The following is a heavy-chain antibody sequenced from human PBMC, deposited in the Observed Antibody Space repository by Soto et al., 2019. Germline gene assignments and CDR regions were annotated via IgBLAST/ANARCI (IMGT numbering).Heavy chain of an antibody. J-gene: IGHJ4*02. CDR1: GFTFSSYA. CDR3: AKDAPYYGDYVSDFDY. D-gene: IGHD4-17*01. CDR2: ISGSGGST. V-gene: IGHV3-23*01. Sequence: EVQLLESGGGLVQPGGSLRLSCAASGFTFSSYAMSWVRQAPGKGLGWVSAISGSGGSTYYADSVKGRFTISRDNSKNTLYLQMNSLRAEDTAVYYCAKDAPYYGDYVSDFDYWGQGTLVTVSS.